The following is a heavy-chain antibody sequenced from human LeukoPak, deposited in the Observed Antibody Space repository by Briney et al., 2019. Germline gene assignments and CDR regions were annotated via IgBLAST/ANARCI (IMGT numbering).Heavy chain of an antibody. V-gene: IGHV6-1*01. Sequence: SQTLSLTCAISRDSVSSDNAASNWIRQSPSRGLEWLGRTYYRPKWYNDYAVSVKSRITINADTSKNQFSLQLNSVTPEDTAVYYCARETGIDYYPKYYFDFWGQGTLVTVSS. CDR2: TYYRPKWYN. D-gene: IGHD3-22*01. J-gene: IGHJ4*02. CDR1: RDSVSSDNAA. CDR3: ARETGIDYYPKYYFDF.